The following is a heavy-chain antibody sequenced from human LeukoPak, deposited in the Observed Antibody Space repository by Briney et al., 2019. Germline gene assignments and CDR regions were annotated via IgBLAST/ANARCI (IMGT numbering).Heavy chain of an antibody. D-gene: IGHD3-10*01. CDR1: GFTFTSSA. CDR2: IVVGSGNT. J-gene: IGHJ6*02. Sequence: SVKVSCKASGFTFTSSAMQWVRQARGQRLEWIGWIVVGSGNTNYAQKFQERVTITRDMSTSTAYMELSSLRSEDTAVYYCAADQGLWFGGVGYYYYGMDVWGQGTTVIVSS. V-gene: IGHV1-58*02. CDR3: AADQGLWFGGVGYYYYGMDV.